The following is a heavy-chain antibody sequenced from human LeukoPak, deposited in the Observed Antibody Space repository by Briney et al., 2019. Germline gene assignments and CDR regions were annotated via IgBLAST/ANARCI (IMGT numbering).Heavy chain of an antibody. CDR3: ARHSIVGQWLVPFDY. D-gene: IGHD6-19*01. Sequence: SETLSLTCDVYGGSFSGYYWSWTRQPPGKGLEWIGEINHSGFINYNPSLKSRVIISADTSKIQFSLKLTSVTAADTAVYYCARHSIVGQWLVPFDYWGQGTLVTVSS. V-gene: IGHV4-34*01. J-gene: IGHJ4*02. CDR2: INHSGFI. CDR1: GGSFSGYY.